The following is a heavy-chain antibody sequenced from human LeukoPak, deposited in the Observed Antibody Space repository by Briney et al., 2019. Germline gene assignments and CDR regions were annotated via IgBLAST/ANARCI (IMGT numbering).Heavy chain of an antibody. Sequence: GGSLRLSCAASGFTFSSNWLSWVRQAPGKGLEWVANIKQDGSERHYVDSVKGRFTISRDNTKNSLFLQMNSLRAEDTAVYYCAREVHPAAAEDYWGQGTLVTVSP. CDR3: AREVHPAAAEDY. D-gene: IGHD6-13*01. J-gene: IGHJ4*02. V-gene: IGHV3-7*01. CDR1: GFTFSSNW. CDR2: IKQDGSER.